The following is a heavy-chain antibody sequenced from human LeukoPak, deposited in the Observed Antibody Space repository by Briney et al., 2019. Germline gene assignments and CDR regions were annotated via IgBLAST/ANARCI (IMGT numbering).Heavy chain of an antibody. CDR1: GGSISSYY. V-gene: IGHV4-59*01. D-gene: IGHD2-2*01. J-gene: IGHJ3*02. Sequence: SETLSLTCTVSGGSISSYYWSWIRQPPGKGLEWNGYIYYSGSTNYNPSLKSRVTISVETSKNQFSLKLSSVTAADTAVYYCARGWGRGSSTSLDAFDIWGQGTMVTVSS. CDR2: IYYSGST. CDR3: ARGWGRGSSTSLDAFDI.